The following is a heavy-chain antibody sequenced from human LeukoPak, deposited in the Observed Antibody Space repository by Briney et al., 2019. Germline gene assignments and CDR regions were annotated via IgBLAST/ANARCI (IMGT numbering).Heavy chain of an antibody. CDR3: ARQAYYYDH. V-gene: IGHV4-59*08. CDR1: GGSISSYY. CDR2: IYYSGST. J-gene: IGHJ4*02. Sequence: PSETLSLTCTVSGGSISSYYWSWIRQPPGKGLEWIGYIYYSGSTNYNPSLKSRVTISVDTSKNQFSLKLSSATAADTAVYYCARQAYYYDHWGQGTLVTVSS.